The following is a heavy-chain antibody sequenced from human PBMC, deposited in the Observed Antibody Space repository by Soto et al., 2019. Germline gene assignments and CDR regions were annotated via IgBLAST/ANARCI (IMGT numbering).Heavy chain of an antibody. CDR1: GFTFSSYA. V-gene: IGHV3-23*01. D-gene: IGHD3-22*01. CDR3: AKAVGLFLTTPVDY. CDR2: ISGSGGST. Sequence: GGSLRLSCGASGFTFSSYAMSWVRQAPGKGLEWVSAISGSGGSTYYADSVKGRFTISRDNSKNTLYLQMNSLRAEDTAVYYCAKAVGLFLTTPVDYWGQGTLVPVSS. J-gene: IGHJ4*02.